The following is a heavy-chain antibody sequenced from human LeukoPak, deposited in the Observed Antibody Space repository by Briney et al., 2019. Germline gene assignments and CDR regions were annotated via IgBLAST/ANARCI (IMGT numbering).Heavy chain of an antibody. CDR3: ARRQSIVTPRAFDY. J-gene: IGHJ4*02. V-gene: IGHV5-51*01. Sequence: AASVKVSCKASGYSFTSYWIGWVRQMPGKGLEWMGIIYPGDSDTRYSPSFQGQVTISADKSISTAYLQWSSLKASDTAMYYCARRQSIVTPRAFDYWGQGTLVTVSS. CDR2: IYPGDSDT. D-gene: IGHD1-26*01. CDR1: GYSFTSYW.